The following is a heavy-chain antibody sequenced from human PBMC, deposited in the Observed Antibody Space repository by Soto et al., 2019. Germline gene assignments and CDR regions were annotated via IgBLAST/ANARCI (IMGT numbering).Heavy chain of an antibody. D-gene: IGHD3-3*01. Sequence: GGSLRLSCAASGFTFSSYAMSWVRQAPGKGLEWVSAISGSGGSTYYADSVKGRFTISRDNSKNTLYLQMNSLRAEDTAVYYCAKEMLIGGNYDFWSGYYPYYFDYWGQGTLVTVSS. CDR2: ISGSGGST. V-gene: IGHV3-23*01. CDR3: AKEMLIGGNYDFWSGYYPYYFDY. CDR1: GFTFSSYA. J-gene: IGHJ4*02.